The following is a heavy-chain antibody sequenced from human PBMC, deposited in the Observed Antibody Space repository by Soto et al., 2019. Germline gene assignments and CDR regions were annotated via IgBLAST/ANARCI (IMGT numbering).Heavy chain of an antibody. CDR1: GGSISSSSYY. V-gene: IGHV4-39*01. CDR2: IYYSGST. J-gene: IGHJ4*02. D-gene: IGHD6-19*01. Sequence: QLQLQESGPGLVKPSETLSLTCTVSGGSISSSSYYWGWIRQPPGQGLEWIGSIYYSGSTYNNPSLKSRVPISVDTSKNQFSLKLSSVNAADTAVYYCARVNLSSGLYYFDYWGQGTLVTVSS. CDR3: ARVNLSSGLYYFDY.